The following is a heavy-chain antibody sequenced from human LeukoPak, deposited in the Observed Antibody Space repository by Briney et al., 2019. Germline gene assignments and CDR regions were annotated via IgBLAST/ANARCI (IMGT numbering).Heavy chain of an antibody. J-gene: IGHJ5*02. CDR3: ARDRGRATWFDP. Sequence: SETLSLTCTVSGGXITSYYWHWIRQPPGKGLEWIGYIYYSGSTNYNPSLKSRVTISVDTSRKQFSLKLHSVTAADTAVYYCARDRGRATWFDPWGQGTVVTVSS. CDR1: GGXITSYY. V-gene: IGHV4-59*01. CDR2: IYYSGST. D-gene: IGHD3-10*01.